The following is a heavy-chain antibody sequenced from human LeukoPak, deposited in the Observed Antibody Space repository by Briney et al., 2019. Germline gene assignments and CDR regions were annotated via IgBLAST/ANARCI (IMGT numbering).Heavy chain of an antibody. CDR1: GYTFTTYG. CDR2: ITPYNGNT. D-gene: IGHD1-1*01. Sequence: PGASVTVSCKASGYTFTTYGINWVRQAPGQGLEWMGWITPYNGNTKYAQNIEGRVTLTTDTSTSTTYMKLRSLRFDDTAMYYCARDLGGVPPTGLAYWGQGTLVTVSS. V-gene: IGHV1-18*01. J-gene: IGHJ4*02. CDR3: ARDLGGVPPTGLAY.